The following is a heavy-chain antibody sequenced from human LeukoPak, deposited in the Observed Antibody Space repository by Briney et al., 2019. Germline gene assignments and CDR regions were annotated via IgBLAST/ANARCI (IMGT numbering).Heavy chain of an antibody. Sequence: AVKVSCKASGGTFSSYAISWVRQAPGQGLEWMGGIIPIFGTANYAQKFQGRVTITADKSTSTAYMELSSLRSEDTAVYYCAWRPYCSGGSCYWFDPWGQGTLVTVSS. V-gene: IGHV1-69*06. CDR1: GGTFSSYA. D-gene: IGHD2-15*01. J-gene: IGHJ5*02. CDR2: IIPIFGTA. CDR3: AWRPYCSGGSCYWFDP.